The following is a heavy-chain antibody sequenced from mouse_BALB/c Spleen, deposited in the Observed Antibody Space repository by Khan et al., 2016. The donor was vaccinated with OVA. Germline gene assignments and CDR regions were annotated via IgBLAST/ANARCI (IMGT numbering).Heavy chain of an antibody. Sequence: QVQLKESGPSLVQPSQSLSITCTVSGFSLTSYGVHWVRQSPGKGLEWLGVIWRGGSTDYNAAFMSRLSITKDNSKRQVFFKMNSLQAEYTAIYYCAKEDYYGSNYYYAMDYGGQGTSVTVSS. CDR3: AKEDYYGSNYYYAMDY. CDR1: GFSLTSYG. CDR2: IWRGGST. J-gene: IGHJ4*01. V-gene: IGHV2-5-1*01. D-gene: IGHD1-1*01.